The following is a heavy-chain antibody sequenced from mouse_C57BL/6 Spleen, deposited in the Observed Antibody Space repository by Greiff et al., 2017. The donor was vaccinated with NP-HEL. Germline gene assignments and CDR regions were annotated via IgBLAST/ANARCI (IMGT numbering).Heavy chain of an antibody. CDR1: GFTFSDYY. D-gene: IGHD1-1*01. Sequence: EVKLVESEGGLVQPGSSMKLSCTASGFTFSDYYMAWVRQVPEKGLEWVANINYDGSSTYYLDSLKSRFIISRDNAKNILYLQMSSLKSEDTATYYCARDGTTVVHAMDYWGQGTSVTVSS. J-gene: IGHJ4*01. CDR2: INYDGSST. CDR3: ARDGTTVVHAMDY. V-gene: IGHV5-16*01.